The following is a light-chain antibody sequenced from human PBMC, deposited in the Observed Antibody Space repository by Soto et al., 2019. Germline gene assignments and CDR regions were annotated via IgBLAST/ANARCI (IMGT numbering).Light chain of an antibody. CDR1: QDISSN. CDR2: GAS. Sequence: EIVMTQSPATLSVSPGERVTISCRASQDISSNLAWYQQKPGQAPRVLIDGASSRATGIPARVSGSGSGTEFTLTISSLQSEDFAVYYCQQYNNWLWTFGQGTKVEIK. V-gene: IGKV3-15*01. CDR3: QQYNNWLWT. J-gene: IGKJ1*01.